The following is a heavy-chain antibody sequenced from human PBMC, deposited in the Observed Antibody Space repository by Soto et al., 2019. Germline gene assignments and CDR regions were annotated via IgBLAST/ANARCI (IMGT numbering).Heavy chain of an antibody. CDR3: ARHSGTYASSWFDA. J-gene: IGHJ5*02. CDR1: GGSISSSIYY. V-gene: IGHV4-39*01. CDR2: IYYIGST. D-gene: IGHD2-2*01. Sequence: SETLSLTCTVSGGSISSSIYYWGWIRHPPGKGLEWIGSIYYIGSTYYNPSLKSRVTISINTSKNQMSLELTSVTAADTAVYYCARHSGTYASSWFDAWGQGTLVTVSS.